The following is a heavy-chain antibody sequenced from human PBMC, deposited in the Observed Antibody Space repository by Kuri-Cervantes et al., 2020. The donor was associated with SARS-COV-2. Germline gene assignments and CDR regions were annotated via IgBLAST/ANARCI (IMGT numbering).Heavy chain of an antibody. CDR1: GYTFTSYG. CDR2: FDPEDGET. Sequence: ASVKVSCKASGYTFTSYGISWVRQAPGKGLEWMGGFDPEDGETIYAQKFQGRVTMTEDTSTDTAYMELSSLRVEDTALYYCLRRDCGKTRCYNSPQFWGQGTLVTVSS. J-gene: IGHJ4*02. D-gene: IGHD2-2*02. CDR3: LRRDCGKTRCYNSPQF. V-gene: IGHV1-24*01.